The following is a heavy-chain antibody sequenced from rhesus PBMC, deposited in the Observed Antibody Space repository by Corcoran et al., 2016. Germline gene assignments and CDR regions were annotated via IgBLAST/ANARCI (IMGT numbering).Heavy chain of an antibody. D-gene: IGHD7-45*01. CDR2: ISNGGGST. CDR3: AKGAGDGLYFDY. Sequence: EVQLVESGGGLVQPGGSLRLSCAASGFTFSSNGMSGVRQAPGKGLEGVSYISNGGGSTYSADSVKGRFTISRDNSKNTLSLQMNSLRAEDTAVYYCAKGAGDGLYFDYWGQGVLVTVSS. V-gene: IGHV3S5*01. CDR1: GFTFSSNG. J-gene: IGHJ4*01.